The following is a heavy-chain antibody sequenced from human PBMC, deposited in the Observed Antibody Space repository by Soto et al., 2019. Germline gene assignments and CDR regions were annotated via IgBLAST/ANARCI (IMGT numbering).Heavy chain of an antibody. CDR3: ARDRGVPAASYYFYVDV. V-gene: IGHV4-59*01. J-gene: IGHJ6*03. D-gene: IGHD2-2*01. Sequence: SETLSLTCTVSGGSISSYYWSWIRQPPGKGLEWIGYIYYSGSTHYNPSLKSRGTLSVDTSTNQFSLKLSSVTAADTAVYYCARDRGVPAASYYFYVDVWGKGTTVTVSS. CDR2: IYYSGST. CDR1: GGSISSYY.